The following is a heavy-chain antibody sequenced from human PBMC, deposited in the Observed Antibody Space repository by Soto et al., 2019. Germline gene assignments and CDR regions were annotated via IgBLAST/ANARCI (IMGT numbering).Heavy chain of an antibody. V-gene: IGHV1-8*01. Sequence: HVQLVQSGAEVRKPGASVKVSCKNSGYTFTPNDINWMRQSTGQGLEWVGGMNPNRGITCYAQKFQGRASRTRDTSMNTAYMKLSSLTYEDTAVYYCARNNWETGDFDYWGQGNLVTVSS. CDR1: GYTFTPND. D-gene: IGHD7-27*01. J-gene: IGHJ4*02. CDR3: ARNNWETGDFDY. CDR2: MNPNRGIT.